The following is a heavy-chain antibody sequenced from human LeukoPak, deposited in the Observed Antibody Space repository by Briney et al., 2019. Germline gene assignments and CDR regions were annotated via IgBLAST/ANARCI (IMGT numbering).Heavy chain of an antibody. V-gene: IGHV4-59*01. CDR2: IYYSGST. J-gene: IGHJ5*02. D-gene: IGHD3-3*01. CDR3: ARVGILRLPSNWFDP. Sequence: SETLSLTCTVSGASISSYYWTWIRQPPGHELGWIGYIYYSGSTRYNPSLKSRVTISVDTSKNQFSLRLSSVTAADTAVYYCARVGILRLPSNWFDPWGQGTLVTVSS. CDR1: GASISSYY.